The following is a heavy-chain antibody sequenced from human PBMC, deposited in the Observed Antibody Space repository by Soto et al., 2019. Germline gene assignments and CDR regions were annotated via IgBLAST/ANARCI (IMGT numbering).Heavy chain of an antibody. D-gene: IGHD6-13*01. CDR2: ISYDGSDK. CDR3: ARDAEAAGGTFQFDH. J-gene: IGHJ5*02. CDR1: GFTVSRYY. V-gene: IGHV3-30-3*01. Sequence: GSLRPCSVASGFTVSRYYIHLVLEAPGKGLEWVAVISYDGSDKYYADSVKGRFTISRDNFKNTLYLQMNSLRTEDTAVYYCARDAEAAGGTFQFDHWGQGTVVTVSS.